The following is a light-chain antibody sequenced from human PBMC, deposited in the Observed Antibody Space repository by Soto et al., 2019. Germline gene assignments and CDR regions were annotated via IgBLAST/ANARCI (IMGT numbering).Light chain of an antibody. Sequence: EIVMTQSPATLSVSPGEGATLSCRASQSIGSNLAWYQQKPGQSPRLLIYGASTRATGLPARSSGSGSGTEFTLTISSLQSEDFALYYCQQYNNWPITLGQGTKVDI. V-gene: IGKV3-15*01. CDR2: GAS. CDR3: QQYNNWPIT. CDR1: QSIGSN. J-gene: IGKJ1*01.